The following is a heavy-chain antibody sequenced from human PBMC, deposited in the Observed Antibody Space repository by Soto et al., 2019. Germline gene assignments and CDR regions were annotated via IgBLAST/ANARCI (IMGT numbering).Heavy chain of an antibody. CDR3: ARRDYGDRSYYFDY. CDR2: INHSAST. CDR1: GGSFSDYY. J-gene: IGHJ4*02. V-gene: IGHV4-34*01. Sequence: SETLSLTCVVYGGSFSDYYWSWIRQPPGKGLEWIGEINHSASTNYNPSLKSRVTISVDTSKNQFSLKLTSVTAADTAVYYCARRDYGDRSYYFDYWGQGTLVTVSS. D-gene: IGHD4-17*01.